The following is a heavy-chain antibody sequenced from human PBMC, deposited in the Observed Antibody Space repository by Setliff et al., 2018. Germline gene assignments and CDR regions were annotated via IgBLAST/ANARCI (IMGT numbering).Heavy chain of an antibody. CDR1: GNTFTGYY. Sequence: EASVKVSCKASGNTFTGYYIHWLRQAPGQGLEWMGCINPNSGDTTFAQKFQGRVTITRDTSNSTDYMDLSRLTSDDTAVYYCAREVLSTVVAWDYWGQGTRGTVS. D-gene: IGHD4-17*01. CDR2: INPNSGDT. J-gene: IGHJ4*02. CDR3: AREVLSTVVAWDY. V-gene: IGHV1-2*02.